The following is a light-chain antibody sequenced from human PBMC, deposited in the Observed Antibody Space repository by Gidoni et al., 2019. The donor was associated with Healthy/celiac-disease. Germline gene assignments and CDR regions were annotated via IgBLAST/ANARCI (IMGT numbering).Light chain of an antibody. CDR3: QQYYSTPLT. V-gene: IGKV4-1*01. J-gene: IGKJ3*01. CDR2: WAS. Sequence: DIVMTQSPDSLAVSLGERATINCKSSQSVLYSSNNKNYLAWYKQKPGQPPKLLIYWASTRESGVPDRFSGSGSGTDFTLTISSLKAEDVAVYYCQQYYSTPLTFGPGTKVDIK. CDR1: QSVLYSSNNKNY.